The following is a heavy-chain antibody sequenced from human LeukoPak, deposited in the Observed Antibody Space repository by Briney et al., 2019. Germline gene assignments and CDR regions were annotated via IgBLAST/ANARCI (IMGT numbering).Heavy chain of an antibody. CDR3: VRDTIGDWNYDRWTYDFDY. V-gene: IGHV3-48*01. CDR1: GFIFSNYN. CDR2: ISSGSSTI. Sequence: GGSLRPSCAASGFIFSNYNVNWVRQAPGKGLEWLSFISSGSSTIYYADSVKGRFTISRDNAKNSLYLQMNSLKAEDTAVYYCVRDTIGDWNYDRWTYDFDYWGQGTLVTVSS. D-gene: IGHD1-7*01. J-gene: IGHJ4*02.